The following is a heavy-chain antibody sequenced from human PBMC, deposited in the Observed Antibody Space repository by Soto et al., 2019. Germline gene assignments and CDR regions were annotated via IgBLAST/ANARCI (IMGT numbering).Heavy chain of an antibody. CDR3: ARGALLMVYAVLDY. V-gene: IGHV4-34*01. Sequence: QVQLQQWGAGLLKPSETLSLTCAVYGGSFSGYYWSWIRQPPGKGLGWIGEINHSGSTNYNPSLKCRVTISVDTSKNQFSLELSSVTAADTAVYYCARGALLMVYAVLDYWGQGTLVTVSS. CDR1: GGSFSGYY. J-gene: IGHJ4*02. D-gene: IGHD2-8*01. CDR2: INHSGST.